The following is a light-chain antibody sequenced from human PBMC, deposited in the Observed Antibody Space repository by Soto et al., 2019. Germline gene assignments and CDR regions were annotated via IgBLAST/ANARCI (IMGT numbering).Light chain of an antibody. CDR3: QSYDSTLSARYV. V-gene: IGLV1-40*01. Sequence: QSVLTQPPSASGTPGQRVTISCSGRRSNIGAGYDVHWYQQRPETAPKLLIFGTINRPSGVPDRFSGSKSGTSASLAITGLQAEDEGDYYCQSYDSTLSARYVFGTGTKVTVL. J-gene: IGLJ1*01. CDR2: GTI. CDR1: RSNIGAGYD.